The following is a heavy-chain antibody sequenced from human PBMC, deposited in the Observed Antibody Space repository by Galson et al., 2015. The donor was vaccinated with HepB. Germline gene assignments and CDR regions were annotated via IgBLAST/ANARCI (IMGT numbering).Heavy chain of an antibody. CDR3: AKAGGWLGDYKLYGMDI. J-gene: IGHJ6*02. CDR1: GFTFHDFT. CDR2: ITWDGDVT. D-gene: IGHD6-19*01. Sequence: SLRLSCAASGFTFHDFTMHWVRRRPGKSLEWVSLITWDGDVTYYANSVKGRFTISRDNKRDSLFLQMNSLRSDDTALYYCAKAGGWLGDYKLYGMDIWGQGTTVTVSS. V-gene: IGHV3-43*01.